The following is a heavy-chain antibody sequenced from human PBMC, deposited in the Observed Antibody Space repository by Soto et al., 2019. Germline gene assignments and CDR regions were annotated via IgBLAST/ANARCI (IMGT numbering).Heavy chain of an antibody. CDR2: INHSGST. CDR3: ARLSSGWPGFSSILAP. J-gene: IGHJ5*02. Sequence: SETLSLTCAGYGGSFSGYYWSWIRQPPGKGLEWIGEINHSGSTNYNPSLKSRVTISVDTSKNQFSLKLSSVTAADTAVYYCARLSSGWPGFSSILAPWGQGTLVTVSS. D-gene: IGHD6-19*01. CDR1: GGSFSGYY. V-gene: IGHV4-34*01.